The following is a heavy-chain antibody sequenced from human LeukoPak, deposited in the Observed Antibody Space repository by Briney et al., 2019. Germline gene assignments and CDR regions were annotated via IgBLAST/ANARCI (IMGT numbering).Heavy chain of an antibody. J-gene: IGHJ5*02. V-gene: IGHV3-30*18. Sequence: GGSLRLSCAASGFTFSSYGMHWVRQAPGKGLEWVAIISYDGSKKYYGDSVKGRFTISGDNSKNTLYLQMNSLRAEDTAVYYCAKAYYGSGSPLDWFDPWGQGTLVTVSS. D-gene: IGHD3-10*01. CDR2: ISYDGSKK. CDR3: AKAYYGSGSPLDWFDP. CDR1: GFTFSSYG.